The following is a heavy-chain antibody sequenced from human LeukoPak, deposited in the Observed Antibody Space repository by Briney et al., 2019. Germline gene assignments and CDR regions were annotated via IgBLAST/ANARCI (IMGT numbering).Heavy chain of an antibody. CDR3: ARDSGTIFGVVGYFDY. D-gene: IGHD3-3*01. CDR1: GGSIGSYY. J-gene: IGHJ4*02. CDR2: IYTSGST. V-gene: IGHV4-4*07. Sequence: PSETLSLTCTVSGGSIGSYYWSWIRQPAGKGLEWIGRIYTSGSTNCNPSLKSRVTMSVDTSKNQFSLILTSVTAADTAVYYCARDSGTIFGVVGYFDYWGQGTLVTVSS.